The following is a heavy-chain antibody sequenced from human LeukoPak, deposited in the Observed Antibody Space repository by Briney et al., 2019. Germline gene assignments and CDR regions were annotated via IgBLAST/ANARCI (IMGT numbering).Heavy chain of an antibody. CDR2: IYYSGST. Sequence: PSETLSLTCTVSGGSISSYYWSWIRQPPGNGLEWIGYIYYSGSTNYNPSLKSRVTISVDTSKNQFSLKLSSVTAADTAVYYCARGIAAAGTSGYYYYYGMDVWGQGTTVTVSS. J-gene: IGHJ6*02. D-gene: IGHD6-13*01. V-gene: IGHV4-59*08. CDR3: ARGIAAAGTSGYYYYYGMDV. CDR1: GGSISSYY.